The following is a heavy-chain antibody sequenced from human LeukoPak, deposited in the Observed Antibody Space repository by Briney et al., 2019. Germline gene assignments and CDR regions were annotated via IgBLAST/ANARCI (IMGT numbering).Heavy chain of an antibody. J-gene: IGHJ4*02. Sequence: SETLSLTCTASGVSISSNYWSWIRQPPGKGLEWIGYVYSSGNTNYNPSLKSRVTLSVDTSKNQFSLKLSSVTAADTAVYYCARGGSGSYTLDYWGQGTLVTVSS. V-gene: IGHV4-59*01. CDR2: VYSSGNT. D-gene: IGHD3-10*01. CDR1: GVSISSNY. CDR3: ARGGSGSYTLDY.